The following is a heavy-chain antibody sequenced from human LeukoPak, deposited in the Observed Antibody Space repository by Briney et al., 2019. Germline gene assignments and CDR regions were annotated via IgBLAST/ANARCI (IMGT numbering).Heavy chain of an antibody. J-gene: IGHJ4*02. CDR3: ARSSDCSSTSCYFDY. D-gene: IGHD2-2*01. CDR1: GYSFTSYW. Sequence: GESLKISCKGSGYSFTSYWIGWVRQMPGKGPEWMGIIYPGDSDTRYSPSLQGQVAISADKSISTAYLQWSSLKASDTAMYYCARSSDCSSTSCYFDYWGQGTLVTVSS. V-gene: IGHV5-51*01. CDR2: IYPGDSDT.